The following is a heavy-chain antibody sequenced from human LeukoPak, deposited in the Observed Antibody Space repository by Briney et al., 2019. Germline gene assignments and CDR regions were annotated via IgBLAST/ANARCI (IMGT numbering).Heavy chain of an antibody. V-gene: IGHV5-51*01. J-gene: IGHJ3*02. D-gene: IGHD2-15*01. CDR3: ARPCSGGSCYSSYDAFDI. Sequence: GESLKISCKGSGYSFTSYWIAWVRQMPGKGLEWMGIIYPGDSDTRYSPSFQGQVTISADKSISTAYLQWSSLKASDTAMYYCARPCSGGSCYSSYDAFDIWGQGTMVTVSS. CDR2: IYPGDSDT. CDR1: GYSFTSYW.